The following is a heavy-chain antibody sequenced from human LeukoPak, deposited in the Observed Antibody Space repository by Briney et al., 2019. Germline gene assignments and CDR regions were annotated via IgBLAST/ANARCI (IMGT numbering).Heavy chain of an antibody. CDR1: GGSISSSSYY. Sequence: SETLSLTCTVSGGSISSSSYYWGWIRQPPGKGLEWIGNIYYSGSTYHNPSLNSRVTISVDTSKNQFSLKLSSVTAADTAVYYCARGLAFGEGRQLVHNWFDPWGQGTLVTVSS. CDR2: IYYSGST. J-gene: IGHJ5*02. V-gene: IGHV4-39*07. CDR3: ARGLAFGEGRQLVHNWFDP. D-gene: IGHD6-13*01.